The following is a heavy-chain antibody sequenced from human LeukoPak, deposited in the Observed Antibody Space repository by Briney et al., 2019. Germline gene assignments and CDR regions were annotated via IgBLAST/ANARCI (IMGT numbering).Heavy chain of an antibody. CDR2: ISSSSSYI. D-gene: IGHD2-2*03. J-gene: IGHJ4*02. CDR3: ARGYRVDIVAPGY. CDR1: GFTFNSYS. V-gene: IGHV3-21*01. Sequence: GGSLRLSCTASGFTFNSYSMNWVRQAPGKGLEWVSSISSSSSYIYYADSVKGRFTISRDNAKNSLYLQMNSLRAEDTAVYYCARGYRVDIVAPGYWGQGTLVTVSS.